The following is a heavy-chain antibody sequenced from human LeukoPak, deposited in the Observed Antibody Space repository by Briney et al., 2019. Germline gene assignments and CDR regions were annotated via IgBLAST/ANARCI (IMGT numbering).Heavy chain of an antibody. CDR3: TRICSGGSCYSGDFYY. CDR1: GGSISSSSYY. J-gene: IGHJ4*02. D-gene: IGHD2-15*01. CDR2: IYYSGST. V-gene: IGHV4-39*01. Sequence: SETLSLTCTVSGGSISSSSYYWGWIRQPPGKGLEWIVSIYYSGSTYYNPSLKSRVTISVDTSKNQFSLKLSSVTAADTAVYYCTRICSGGSCYSGDFYYWGQGTLVTVSS.